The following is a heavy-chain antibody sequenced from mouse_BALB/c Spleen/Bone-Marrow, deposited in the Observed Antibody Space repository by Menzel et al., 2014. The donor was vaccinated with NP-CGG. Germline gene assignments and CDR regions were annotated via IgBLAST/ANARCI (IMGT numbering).Heavy chain of an antibody. D-gene: IGHD2-4*01. J-gene: IGHJ3*01. CDR3: ARHAYYDQTEVSFVY. Sequence: EVNLVESGGGSVKSGGSLKLSCAASGFSFNSYGMSWVRQTPEKRLEWVATISGGGSYTFYPDSVKGRFTISRDNAKNNLYLQLSSLRSEDTALYYCARHAYYDQTEVSFVYWGQGTLVTVSA. CDR1: GFSFNSYG. CDR2: ISGGGSYT. V-gene: IGHV5-9-2*01.